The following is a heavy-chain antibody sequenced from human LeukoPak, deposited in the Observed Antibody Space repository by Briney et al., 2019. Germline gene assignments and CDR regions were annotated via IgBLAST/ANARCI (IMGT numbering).Heavy chain of an antibody. CDR3: ASGGYCGDTNCYPNWFDP. V-gene: IGHV4-59*01. CDR1: GDSISGSY. D-gene: IGHD2-2*01. CDR2: IYYSGSTNY. J-gene: IGHJ5*02. Sequence: PSETLSLTCTVSGDSISGSYWSWIRQPPGKGLEWIGYIYYSGSTNYNYNPSLKSRVSISIDTSKSQFSLKLSSVTAADTAVYYCASGGYCGDTNCYPNWFDPWGQGTLVTVSS.